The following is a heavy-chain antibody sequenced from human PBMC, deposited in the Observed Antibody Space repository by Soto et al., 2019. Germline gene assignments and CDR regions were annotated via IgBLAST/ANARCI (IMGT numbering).Heavy chain of an antibody. J-gene: IGHJ6*02. CDR1: GGSISSSSYY. CDR3: ATPLILARSAGAPPDYYYCMDV. Sequence: PSETLSLTCTVSGGSISSSSYYWGWIRQPPGKGLEWIGSIYYSGSTYYNPSLNTRVTISVSTSNNPSSLKLCSVTAAATAVYYCATPLILARSAGAPPDYYYCMDVWDQGTTVT. V-gene: IGHV4-39*01. CDR2: IYYSGST. D-gene: IGHD2-21*01.